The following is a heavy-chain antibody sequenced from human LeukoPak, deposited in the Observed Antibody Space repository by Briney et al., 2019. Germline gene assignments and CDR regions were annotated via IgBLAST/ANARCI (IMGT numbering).Heavy chain of an antibody. CDR1: GFTFSGYP. D-gene: IGHD3-10*01. CDR3: ARERLWSFDY. Sequence: GGSLRLSCAASGFTFSGYPMHWVRQAPGKGLAGVAVTSYDGSNKYYADSVKGRFTISGDNSKNTLYLQMNSLRPEDAAVYYCARERLWSFDYWGQGTLVTVSS. V-gene: IGHV3-30*04. J-gene: IGHJ4*02. CDR2: TSYDGSNK.